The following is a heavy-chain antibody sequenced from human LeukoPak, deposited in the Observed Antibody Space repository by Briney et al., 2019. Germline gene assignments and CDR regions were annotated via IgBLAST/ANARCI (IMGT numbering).Heavy chain of an antibody. J-gene: IGHJ4*02. Sequence: SETLSLTCAVYGGSSSGYYWSWIRQPPGKGLEWIGEVKHSGSTNYNQSLKSRVTISVDTSKNQFSLKLSSVAAADTAVYYCARGGLSNGIVVVVAATLFDYWGQGTLVTVSS. V-gene: IGHV4-34*01. CDR3: ARGGLSNGIVVVVAATLFDY. CDR2: VKHSGST. CDR1: GGSSSGYY. D-gene: IGHD2-15*01.